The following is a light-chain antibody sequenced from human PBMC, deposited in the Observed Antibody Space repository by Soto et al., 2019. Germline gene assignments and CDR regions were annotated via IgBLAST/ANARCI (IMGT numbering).Light chain of an antibody. Sequence: EIVLTQSPGTLSLSPGERATLSCRASQSVSSSYLAWYQQKPGQAPRLLIYGASSRATGIPDRFSGSGSGTDFTLTISSPEPEDFAMYYCQQDSSSPLTFGGGTKVEIK. CDR1: QSVSSSY. CDR2: GAS. V-gene: IGKV3-20*01. J-gene: IGKJ4*01. CDR3: QQDSSSPLT.